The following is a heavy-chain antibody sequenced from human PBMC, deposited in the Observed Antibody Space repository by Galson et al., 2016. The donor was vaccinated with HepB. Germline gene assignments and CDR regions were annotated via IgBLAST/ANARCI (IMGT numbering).Heavy chain of an antibody. CDR3: ARDSRRLLWFGELYPEYYFDY. CDR2: INPNSGGT. J-gene: IGHJ4*02. Sequence: SCKASGYTFTGYYMHWVRQAPGQGLEWMGWINPNSGGTNYAQKFQGRVTMTRDTSISTAYMELSRLRSDDTAVYYCARDSRRLLWFGELYPEYYFDYWGQGTLVTVSS. V-gene: IGHV1-2*02. CDR1: GYTFTGYY. D-gene: IGHD3-10*01.